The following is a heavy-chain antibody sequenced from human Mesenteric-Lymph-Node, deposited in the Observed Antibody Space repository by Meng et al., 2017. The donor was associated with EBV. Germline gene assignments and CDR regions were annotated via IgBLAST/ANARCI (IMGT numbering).Heavy chain of an antibody. Sequence: QVQRQASGPGLVKPSETLYLTCTVSGGSVSSTSYYWSWIRQPPGKRLEWIGYVYYSGSTNYNPSLKNRVTISVDTSKNQFSLNLYSVTAADTAVYYCARENPARGNWFDPWGQGALVTVSS. V-gene: IGHV4-61*01. CDR1: GGSVSSTSYY. CDR2: VYYSGST. D-gene: IGHD3-10*01. CDR3: ARENPARGNWFDP. J-gene: IGHJ5*02.